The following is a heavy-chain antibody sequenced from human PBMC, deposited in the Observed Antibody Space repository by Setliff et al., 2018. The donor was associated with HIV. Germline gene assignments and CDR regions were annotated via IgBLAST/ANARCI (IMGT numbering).Heavy chain of an antibody. CDR3: ARVSSFNKIIREAFDI. J-gene: IGHJ3*02. Sequence: ASVKVSCKASGYTFTGYSIHWVRQAPGQGLEWMGQINPNRGDTKSHHKFADRLIMSRDTSLTTVYMELTSLRSDDTAVYYCARVSSFNKIIREAFDIWGQGTLVTVSS. D-gene: IGHD3-10*01. CDR1: GYTFTGYS. CDR2: INPNRGDT. V-gene: IGHV1-2*06.